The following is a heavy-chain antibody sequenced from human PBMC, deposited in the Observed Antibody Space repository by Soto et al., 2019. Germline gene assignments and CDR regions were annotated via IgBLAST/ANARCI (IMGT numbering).Heavy chain of an antibody. CDR2: ISYDGSDK. D-gene: IGHD3-16*01. CDR3: AKDEDFGPFDY. Sequence: PGGSLRLSCAASGFTFSSYAMHWVRQAPGKGLEWVAVISYDGSDKYYADSVRGRFTLSRDNSKNTVYIQMDRLRPEDAAVYYCAKDEDFGPFDYWGQGTLVTVSS. J-gene: IGHJ4*02. CDR1: GFTFSSYA. V-gene: IGHV3-30*04.